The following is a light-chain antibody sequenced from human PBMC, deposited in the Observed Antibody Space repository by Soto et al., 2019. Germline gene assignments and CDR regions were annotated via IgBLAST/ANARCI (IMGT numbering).Light chain of an antibody. J-gene: IGKJ2*03. CDR1: HDVSSW. V-gene: IGKV1-12*01. CDR2: GAS. Sequence: DIPMTQSPSSFSASVGDRVTITCRASHDVSSWLAWYQQKPGKAPRLLIYGASTLQSGAPSRFSGSGSGTDFTLTISSLQPEDFATYYCQQANSPYSFGQGTKLEIK. CDR3: QQANSPYS.